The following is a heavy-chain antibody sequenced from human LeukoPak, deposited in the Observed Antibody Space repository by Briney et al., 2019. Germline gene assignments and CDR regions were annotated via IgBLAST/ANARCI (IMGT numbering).Heavy chain of an antibody. CDR2: ISSSGSAI. CDR1: GFSFSSYE. CDR3: ARVGDYGDLTDY. D-gene: IGHD4-17*01. V-gene: IGHV3-48*03. Sequence: QPGGSLRLSCAASGFSFSSYEMNWVRQAPGKGLEWVSYISSSGSAIYYAVSVKGRFTISRDNAKKSLYLQMNSLRAEDTAVYYCARVGDYGDLTDYWGQGTLVTVSS. J-gene: IGHJ4*02.